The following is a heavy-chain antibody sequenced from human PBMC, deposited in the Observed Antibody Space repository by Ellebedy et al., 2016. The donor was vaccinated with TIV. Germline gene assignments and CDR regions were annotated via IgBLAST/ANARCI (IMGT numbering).Heavy chain of an antibody. CDR3: AKDQEDSSSSDY. D-gene: IGHD6-6*01. Sequence: GESLKISCAASGFTFSSYGMSWVRQAPGKGLEWVSAISGSGGSTYYADSVKGRFTISRDNSKNTLYLQMNSLRAEDTAVYYCAKDQEDSSSSDYWGQGTLVTVSS. CDR1: GFTFSSYG. V-gene: IGHV3-23*01. J-gene: IGHJ4*02. CDR2: ISGSGGST.